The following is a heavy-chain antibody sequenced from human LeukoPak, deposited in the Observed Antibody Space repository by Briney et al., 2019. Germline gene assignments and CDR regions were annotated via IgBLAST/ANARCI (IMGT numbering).Heavy chain of an antibody. CDR2: ISHDGSEK. D-gene: IGHD6-13*01. J-gene: IGHJ5*02. CDR3: AKDYLGSSKSLDT. V-gene: IGHV3-30*18. CDR1: GFTFSDSW. Sequence: GGSLRLSCAASGFTFSDSWMSWVRQAPGKGLEWVTFISHDGSEKYYRDSVKGRFTISRDNSRNTLFLQMNRLGPEDTAVYYCAKDYLGSSKSLDTWGRGTLVTVSS.